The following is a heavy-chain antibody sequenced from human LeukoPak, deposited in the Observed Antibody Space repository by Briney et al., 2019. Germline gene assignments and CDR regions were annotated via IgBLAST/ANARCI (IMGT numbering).Heavy chain of an antibody. Sequence: GESLKISCKGSGYSVTSYWIGWVRQMPGKGLEWVGIIYPGDSDTRYSPSFQGQVTISADKSISTAYRQWSSLKASDTAMYYCARLGLAAAGTNWLDPWGQGTLVTVSS. CDR1: GYSVTSYW. CDR3: ARLGLAAAGTNWLDP. D-gene: IGHD6-13*01. V-gene: IGHV5-51*01. CDR2: IYPGDSDT. J-gene: IGHJ5*02.